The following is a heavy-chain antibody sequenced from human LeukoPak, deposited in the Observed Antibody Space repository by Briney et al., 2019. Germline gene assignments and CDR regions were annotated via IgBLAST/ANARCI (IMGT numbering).Heavy chain of an antibody. CDR1: GGSISGADYY. V-gene: IGHV4-30-2*01. D-gene: IGHD5-12*01. J-gene: IGHJ4*02. CDR2: IYHSGST. CDR3: AREGFSGYDFDY. Sequence: MSSQTLSLTCTVSGGSISGADYYWSWIRQPPGKGLEWIGHIYHSGSTYYNSSLKSRVAMSVDRSKNQFSLKLNSVTAADTAIYYCAREGFSGYDFDYWGQGTLVTVSS.